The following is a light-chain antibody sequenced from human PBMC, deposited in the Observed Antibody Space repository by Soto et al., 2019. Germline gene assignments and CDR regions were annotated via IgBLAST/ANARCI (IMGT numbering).Light chain of an antibody. J-gene: IGKJ4*01. CDR2: GAS. V-gene: IGKV3-20*01. CDR1: QSVSSNY. Sequence: VLTQSPGTLSLSPGERATLSCRASQSVSSNYLAWYQQKPGQAPKLLIYGASSRATGIPDRFSGSGSGTDFILTISRLEPEDFAMYYCQQSGKSFPLTFGGGTKLEI. CDR3: QQSGKSFPLT.